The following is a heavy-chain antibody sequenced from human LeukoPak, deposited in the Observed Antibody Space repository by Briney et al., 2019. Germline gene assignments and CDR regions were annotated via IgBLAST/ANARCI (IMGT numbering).Heavy chain of an antibody. Sequence: SETLSLTCTVSGGSISSYYWSWIRQPAGKGLEWIGRIYTSGSTNYNPSLKSRVTMSVDTSKGQFSLKLSSVTAADTAVYYCARTNSSSWYDNAFDIWGQGTMVTVSS. J-gene: IGHJ3*02. CDR1: GGSISSYY. D-gene: IGHD6-13*01. V-gene: IGHV4-4*07. CDR2: IYTSGST. CDR3: ARTNSSSWYDNAFDI.